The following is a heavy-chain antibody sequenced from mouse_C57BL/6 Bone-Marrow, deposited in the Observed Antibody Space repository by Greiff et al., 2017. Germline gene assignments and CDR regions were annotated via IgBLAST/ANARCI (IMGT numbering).Heavy chain of an antibody. CDR2: IDPSDSYT. J-gene: IGHJ3*01. CDR1: GYTFTSYW. V-gene: IGHV1-69*01. D-gene: IGHD2-2*01. CDR3: ERVGYD. Sequence: QVQLKQPGAELVMPGASVKLSCKASGYTFTSYWMHWVKQRPGQGLEWIGEIDPSDSYTNYNQKFKGKSTLTVDKSSSTAYMQLSSLTSEDSAVYYCERVGYDWGRGNLVTVSA.